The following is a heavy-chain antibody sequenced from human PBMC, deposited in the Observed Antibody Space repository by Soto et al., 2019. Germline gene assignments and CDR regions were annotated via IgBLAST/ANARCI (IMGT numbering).Heavy chain of an antibody. CDR2: ISYDGSNK. CDR3: ARADYGGDYFDY. V-gene: IGHV3-30-3*01. J-gene: IGHJ4*02. Sequence: QVQLVESGGGVDQPGRSLRLSCAASGFTFSSYAMHWVRQAPGKGLEWVAVISYDGSNKYYADSVKGRFTISRDNSKNTLYLQMNSLRAEDTAVYYCARADYGGDYFDYWGQGTLVTVSS. D-gene: IGHD4-17*01. CDR1: GFTFSSYA.